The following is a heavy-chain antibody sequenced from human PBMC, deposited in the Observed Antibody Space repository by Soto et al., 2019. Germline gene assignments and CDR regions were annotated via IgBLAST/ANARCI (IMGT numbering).Heavy chain of an antibody. CDR3: AREEYYYGSGAFFDY. CDR2: IIPILGIA. V-gene: IGHV1-69*08. Sequence: QVQLVQSGAEVKKPGSSVKVSCKASGGTFSSYTISWVRQAPGQGLEWMGRIIPILGIANYAQKFQGRVTSTAHKATSTAYEELSSLRSEDTAVYYCAREEYYYGSGAFFDYWGQGTLVTVSS. CDR1: GGTFSSYT. J-gene: IGHJ4*02. D-gene: IGHD3-10*01.